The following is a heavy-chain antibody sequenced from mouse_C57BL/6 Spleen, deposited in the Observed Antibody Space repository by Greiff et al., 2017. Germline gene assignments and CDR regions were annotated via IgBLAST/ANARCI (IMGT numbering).Heavy chain of an antibody. J-gene: IGHJ1*03. Sequence: EVQLQPSGPELVKPGASVKISCKASGYSFTGSYMNCVKQSPEKSLAWIGEINPSTGGTTSNQKVKATATLPVDKSSSTAYMQLKSLTSEDSAVYYCARRGSPYWYFDVWGTGTTVTVAA. V-gene: IGHV1-42*01. CDR3: ARRGSPYWYFDV. CDR1: GYSFTGSY. CDR2: INPSTGGT.